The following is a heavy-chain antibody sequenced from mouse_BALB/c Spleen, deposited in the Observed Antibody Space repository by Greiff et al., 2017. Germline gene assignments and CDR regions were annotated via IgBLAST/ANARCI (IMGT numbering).Heavy chain of an antibody. Sequence: EVQVVESGAGLVQPGGSLRLSCATSGFTFTDYYMSWVRQPPGKALEWLGFIRNKANGYTTEYSASVKGRFTISRDNSQSILYLQMNTLRAEDSATYYCARDTYKNYYAMDYWGQGTSVTVSS. J-gene: IGHJ4*01. CDR2: IRNKANGYTT. V-gene: IGHV7-3*02. CDR1: GFTFTDYY. D-gene: IGHD1-3*01. CDR3: ARDTYKNYYAMDY.